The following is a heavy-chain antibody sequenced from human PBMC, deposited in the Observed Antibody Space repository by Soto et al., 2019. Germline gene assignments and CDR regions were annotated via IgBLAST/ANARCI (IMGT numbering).Heavy chain of an antibody. CDR1: GYSFTSYL. V-gene: IGHV5-51*01. Sequence: GESLKISCKASGYSFTSYLIAWVRQMPGKGLEWMGVIYPSDSDTRYSPSFQGQVTISADKSISTAYLQWSTLKASDTAMYYCERHAYYYDTPGYYPPRETDLLGQGVLVPVSP. J-gene: IGHJ5*02. CDR3: ERHAYYYDTPGYYPPRETDL. D-gene: IGHD3-22*01. CDR2: IYPSDSDT.